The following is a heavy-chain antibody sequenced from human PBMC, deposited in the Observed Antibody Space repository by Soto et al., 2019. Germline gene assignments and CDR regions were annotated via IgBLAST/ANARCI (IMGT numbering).Heavy chain of an antibody. J-gene: IGHJ5*02. CDR2: ISSGSGNI. Sequence: PGGSLRLSCAASGFIFSSYDMNWVRQAPGKGLEWVSYISSGSGNILYADSVKGRFTISRDNAKNSLYLQMNSLRAEDTAVYYCVSTYDTGSLNWFDPSGQAILVT. CDR1: GFIFSSYD. CDR3: VSTYDTGSLNWFDP. D-gene: IGHD3-10*01. V-gene: IGHV3-48*04.